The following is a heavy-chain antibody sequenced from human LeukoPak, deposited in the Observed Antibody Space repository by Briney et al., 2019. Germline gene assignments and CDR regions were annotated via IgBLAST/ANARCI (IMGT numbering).Heavy chain of an antibody. CDR2: ISSSGSTI. D-gene: IGHD2-2*01. CDR3: ARDQYCSSTSCYGIDY. V-gene: IGHV3-48*03. J-gene: IGHJ4*02. Sequence: PGGSLRLSCAASGFTFSGYEMNWVRQAPGKGLEWVSYISSSGSTIYYADSVKGRFTISRDNAKNSLYLQMNSLRAEDTAVYYCARDQYCSSTSCYGIDYWGQGTLVTVSS. CDR1: GFTFSGYE.